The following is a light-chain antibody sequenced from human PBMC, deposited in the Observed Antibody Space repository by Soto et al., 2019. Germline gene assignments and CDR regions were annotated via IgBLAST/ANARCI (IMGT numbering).Light chain of an antibody. Sequence: DIQMTQSPSSLSAYVGDRVTITFQASQDIDMYLNCYQQKPGKAPKLLIDDVSNLESGVPSRFSGSGSGTDFTLTISSLQPEDFATYYCQQTYSTPPTFGQGTKVDIK. V-gene: IGKV1-39*01. CDR1: QDIDMY. CDR2: DVS. CDR3: QQTYSTPPT. J-gene: IGKJ1*01.